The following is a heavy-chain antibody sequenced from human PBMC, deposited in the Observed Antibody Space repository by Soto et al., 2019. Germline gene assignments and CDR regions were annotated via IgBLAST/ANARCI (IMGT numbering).Heavy chain of an antibody. Sequence: GGSLRLSCAASGFTFSSYWMHWVRQAPGKGLVWVSRIDSDGSSTKYADSVKGRFTISRDNAKNTLYLQMNSLGPEDTAIYYCARKWAGGTNAFDYWGQGTLVTAPQ. D-gene: IGHD1-7*01. V-gene: IGHV3-74*01. CDR1: GFTFSSYW. J-gene: IGHJ4*02. CDR3: ARKWAGGTNAFDY. CDR2: IDSDGSST.